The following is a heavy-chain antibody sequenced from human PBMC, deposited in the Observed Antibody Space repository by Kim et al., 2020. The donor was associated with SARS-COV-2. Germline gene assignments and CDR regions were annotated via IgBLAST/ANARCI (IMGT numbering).Heavy chain of an antibody. CDR2: INHSGST. CDR1: GGSFSGYY. CDR3: ARGPRLFPTYYYDSSGPN. D-gene: IGHD3-22*01. V-gene: IGHV4-34*01. Sequence: SETLSLTCAVYGGSFSGYYWSWIRQPPGKGLEWIGEINHSGSTNYNPSLKSRVTISVDTSKNQFSLKLSSVTAADTAVYYCARGPRLFPTYYYDSSGPNWGQGTLVTVSS. J-gene: IGHJ4*02.